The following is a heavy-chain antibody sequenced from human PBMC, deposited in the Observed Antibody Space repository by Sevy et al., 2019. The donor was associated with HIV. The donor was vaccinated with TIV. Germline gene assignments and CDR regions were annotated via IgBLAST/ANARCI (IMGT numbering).Heavy chain of an antibody. J-gene: IGHJ4*02. CDR3: ARGWDLTYFDY. CDR2: IYYSGST. D-gene: IGHD1-26*01. V-gene: IGHV4-59*01. Sequence: SETLSLTCTVSGGSISSYYWSWIQQPPGKGLEWIGYIYYSGSTNYNPSLKSRVTISVDTSKNQFSLKLSSVTAADTAVYYCARGWDLTYFDYWGQGTLVTVSS. CDR1: GGSISSYY.